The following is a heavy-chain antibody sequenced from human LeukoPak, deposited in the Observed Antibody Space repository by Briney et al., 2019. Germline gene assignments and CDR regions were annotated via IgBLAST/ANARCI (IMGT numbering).Heavy chain of an antibody. CDR2: IKQDGSEK. D-gene: IGHD3-9*01. CDR1: GFTFSSYW. V-gene: IGHV3-7*01. J-gene: IGHJ4*02. CDR3: ARDRRETTYYDILTGYAGTAPFDY. Sequence: GGSLRLSCAASGFTFSSYWMSWVRQAPGKGLEWVANIKQDGSEKYYVDSVKGRFTISRDNAKNSLYLQMNSLRAEDTAVYYCARDRRETTYYDILTGYAGTAPFDYWGQGTLVTVSS.